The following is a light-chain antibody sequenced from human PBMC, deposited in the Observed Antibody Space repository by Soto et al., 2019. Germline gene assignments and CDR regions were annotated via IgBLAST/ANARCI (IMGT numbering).Light chain of an antibody. CDR1: QSVSSSY. CDR3: QQSGSSPIT. CDR2: GAS. V-gene: IGKV3-20*01. J-gene: IGKJ5*01. Sequence: EIVLTQSPGTLSLSPGERATLSCRASQSVSSSYLAWYQQKPGRAPRLLIYGASSRATGIPDRFSGRGSGTDFTLTISRLEPEDFAVYYCQQSGSSPITFGQGTRLEIK.